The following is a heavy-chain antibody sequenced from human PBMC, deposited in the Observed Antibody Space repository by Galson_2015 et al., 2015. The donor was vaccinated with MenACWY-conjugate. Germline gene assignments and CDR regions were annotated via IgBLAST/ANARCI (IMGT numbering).Heavy chain of an antibody. CDR1: GFTFSSYG. V-gene: IGHV3-30*18. J-gene: IGHJ4*02. Sequence: SLRLSCAASGFTFSSYGMHWVRQAPGKGLEWVAVISYDGSNKYYADSVKGRFTISRDNSKNTLYLQMNSLRAEDTAVYYCAKVRSDIIVVVPAANFDYWGQGTLVTVSS. CDR3: AKVRSDIIVVVPAANFDY. D-gene: IGHD2-2*01. CDR2: ISYDGSNK.